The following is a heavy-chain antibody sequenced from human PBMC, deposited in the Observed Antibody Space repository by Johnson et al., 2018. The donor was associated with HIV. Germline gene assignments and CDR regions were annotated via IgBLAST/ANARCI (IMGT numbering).Heavy chain of an antibody. D-gene: IGHD1-26*01. Sequence: QVQLVESGGGLVKPGGSLRLSCSASGFTFSDYYMSWIRQTPGKGLEWVSYISSGSTIYYADSVKGRFTISRDNAKNSLYLQMNSLRAEDTALYYCAKDRVGAVPDAFDIWGQGTMVTVSS. CDR1: GFTFSDYY. J-gene: IGHJ3*02. CDR3: AKDRVGAVPDAFDI. CDR2: ISSGSTI. V-gene: IGHV3-11*01.